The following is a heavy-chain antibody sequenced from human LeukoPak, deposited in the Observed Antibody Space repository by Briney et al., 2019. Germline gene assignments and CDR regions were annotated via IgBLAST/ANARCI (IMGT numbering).Heavy chain of an antibody. CDR1: GGSISSSSDY. Sequence: SETLSLTCTVSGGSISSSSDYWGWVRQPPGRGLEWIGRIHYTGITYYNPTLESRLTISVDTSKNQFSLKLSSVTAADTAVFYCVRIAADHPKNYFHYGMDVWGQGATVTVSS. CDR3: VRIAADHPKNYFHYGMDV. J-gene: IGHJ6*02. D-gene: IGHD6-25*01. CDR2: IHYTGIT. V-gene: IGHV4-39*01.